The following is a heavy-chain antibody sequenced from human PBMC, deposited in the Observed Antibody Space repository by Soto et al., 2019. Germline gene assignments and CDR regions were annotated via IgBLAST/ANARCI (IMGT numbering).Heavy chain of an antibody. D-gene: IGHD4-4*01. CDR2: IDPSDSYT. CDR1: GYSFTSYW. Sequence: PGESLKISCKGSGYSFTSYWISWVRQMPGKGLEWMGRIDPSDSYTNYSPSFQGHVTISADKSISTAYLQWSSLKASGTAMYYCAREYSNYHYYYGMDVWGQGKMATVXS. V-gene: IGHV5-10-1*01. J-gene: IGHJ6*01. CDR3: AREYSNYHYYYGMDV.